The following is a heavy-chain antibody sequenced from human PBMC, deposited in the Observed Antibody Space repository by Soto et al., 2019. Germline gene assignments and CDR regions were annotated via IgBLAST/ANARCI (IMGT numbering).Heavy chain of an antibody. CDR3: ARKTDSIPSGGDV. D-gene: IGHD3-10*01. J-gene: IGHJ6*04. V-gene: IGHV3-53*04. CDR1: GFAVRHNY. CDR2: IYSGGAT. Sequence: EVQLVESGGGLVQPGGSLRLSCTAAGFAVRHNYMTWVRPAPGKGLEWVSLIYSGGATAYADSVKGRFTISRHTSQNTLYLQMNSLRADDTAVYYCARKTDSIPSGGDVWGKGTAVTVSS.